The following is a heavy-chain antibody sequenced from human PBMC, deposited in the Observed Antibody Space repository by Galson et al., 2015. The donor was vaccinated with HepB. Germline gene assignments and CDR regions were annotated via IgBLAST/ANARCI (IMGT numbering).Heavy chain of an antibody. J-gene: IGHJ4*02. CDR2: INPSGGST. CDR1: GYTFTSYY. V-gene: IGHV1-46*01. CDR3: ARSDNWNDVGSLVDY. D-gene: IGHD1-1*01. Sequence: SVKVSCKASGYTFTSYYMHWMRQAPGQGLEWMGIINPSGGSTSYAQKFQGRVTMTRDTSTSTVYMELSSLRSEDTAVYYCARSDNWNDVGSLVDYWGQGTLVTVSS.